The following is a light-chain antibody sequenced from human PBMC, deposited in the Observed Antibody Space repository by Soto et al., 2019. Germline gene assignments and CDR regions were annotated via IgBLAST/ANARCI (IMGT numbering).Light chain of an antibody. V-gene: IGKV3-15*01. CDR3: QQYGRSPP. CDR1: QTINNN. CDR2: GAS. Sequence: VMTQAPATLSVSPGERATLSCRASQTINNNVAWYQLKVGQAPRLLIYGASTRATGIPARFSGSGSGTEFTLTISSLQSEDFAVYYCQQYGRSPPFGQGTRLEIK. J-gene: IGKJ5*01.